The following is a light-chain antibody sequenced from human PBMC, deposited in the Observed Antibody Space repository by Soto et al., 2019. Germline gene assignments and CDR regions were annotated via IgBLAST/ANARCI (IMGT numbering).Light chain of an antibody. V-gene: IGKV1-33*01. CDR2: DAS. CDR1: RDITDY. J-gene: IGKJ4*01. CDR3: QQFDNVPLT. Sequence: DTQMTHSPSSLSSSVVDRVAITCQASRDITDYLNWYQQKPGKAPKLLIYDASKLETGVPSRFSGSGSGTDFTLTITSLQPEDIATYYCQQFDNVPLTFGGGTKVDIK.